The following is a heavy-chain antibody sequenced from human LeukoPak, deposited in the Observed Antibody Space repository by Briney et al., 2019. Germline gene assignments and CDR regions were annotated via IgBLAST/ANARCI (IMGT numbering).Heavy chain of an antibody. J-gene: IGHJ4*02. CDR1: GFTVSSNY. V-gene: IGHV3-30*03. D-gene: IGHD5-18*01. Sequence: GGSLRLSCAASGFTVSSNYMSWVRQAPGKGLEWVAVISHDGSNKYYADSVKGRFTISRDNSKNTLYLQMNSLRAEDTAVYYCARDRYSYGRFFDYWGQGTLVTVSS. CDR2: ISHDGSNK. CDR3: ARDRYSYGRFFDY.